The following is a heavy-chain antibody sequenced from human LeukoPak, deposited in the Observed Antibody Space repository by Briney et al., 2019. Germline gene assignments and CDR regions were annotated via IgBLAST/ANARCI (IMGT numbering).Heavy chain of an antibody. CDR2: ITYDGYYK. CDR3: AKDLSSGWYPYYFDF. Sequence: GTSLRLSCAASGFTFTNYGMHWVRQAPGKGLEWVALITYDGYYKYYSDSVKGRFTISSDTSKNTLYLQMNSLRAEDTAVYYCAKDLSSGWYPYYFDFWGRGTLVTVSS. J-gene: IGHJ4*02. V-gene: IGHV3-30*18. CDR1: GFTFTNYG. D-gene: IGHD6-19*01.